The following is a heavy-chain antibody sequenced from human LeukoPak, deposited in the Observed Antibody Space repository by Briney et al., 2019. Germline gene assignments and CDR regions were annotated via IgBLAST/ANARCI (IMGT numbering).Heavy chain of an antibody. CDR1: GFTFSSYA. J-gene: IGHJ4*02. CDR3: AKGGVSSGWYFEVFDY. Sequence: GGSLRLSCAASGFTFSSYAMGWVRQAPGKGLEWVSAISRSGGSTYYADSVKGRFTISRDNSKNTLYLQMNSLRAEDTAVYYCAKGGVSSGWYFEVFDYWGQGTLVTVSS. D-gene: IGHD6-19*01. CDR2: ISRSGGST. V-gene: IGHV3-23*01.